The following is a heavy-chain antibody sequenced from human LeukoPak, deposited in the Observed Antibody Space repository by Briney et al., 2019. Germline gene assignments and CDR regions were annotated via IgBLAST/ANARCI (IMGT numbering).Heavy chain of an antibody. V-gene: IGHV1-18*01. J-gene: IGHJ3*02. CDR3: ARVGIDSSGYYYYSDAFDI. CDR2: ISAYNGNT. D-gene: IGHD3-22*01. CDR1: GYTFTSYG. Sequence: EASVKVSCKASGYTFTSYGIRWVGQAPGQGVEWVGWISAYNGNTSYAQKLQGRVPMTTDTSTSTAYMELRSLRSDATAVYYYARVGIDSSGYYYYSDAFDIWGQATMVTVSS.